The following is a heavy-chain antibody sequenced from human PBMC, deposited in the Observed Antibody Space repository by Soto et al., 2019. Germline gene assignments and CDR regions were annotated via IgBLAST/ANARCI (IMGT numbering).Heavy chain of an antibody. D-gene: IGHD4-17*01. Sequence: QITLKESGPTLVKPTQTLTLTCTFSGFSLSTSGVGVGWIRQPPGKALEWLALIYWDDDKRYSPSLKSRLTITKHTTKNQVVLTMTNMDPVDTTTYYCAHSEPTLMPNNYYFDYWGQGTLVTVSS. CDR1: GFSLSTSGVG. CDR2: IYWDDDK. CDR3: AHSEPTLMPNNYYFDY. J-gene: IGHJ4*02. V-gene: IGHV2-5*02.